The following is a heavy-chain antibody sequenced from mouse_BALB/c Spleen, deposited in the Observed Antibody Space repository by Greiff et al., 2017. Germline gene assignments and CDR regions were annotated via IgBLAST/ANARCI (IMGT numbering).Heavy chain of an antibody. V-gene: IGHV1-69*02. J-gene: IGHJ2*01. Sequence: QVQLQQPGAELVRPGASVKLSCKASGYTFTSYWINWVKQRPGQGLEWIGNIYPSDSYTNYNQKFKDKATLTVDKSSSTAYLQLSSLTSEDTAVYYCARRDVEWDYWGQGTTLTVSS. CDR3: ARRDVEWDY. D-gene: IGHD1-3*01. CDR2: IYPSDSYT. CDR1: GYTFTSYW.